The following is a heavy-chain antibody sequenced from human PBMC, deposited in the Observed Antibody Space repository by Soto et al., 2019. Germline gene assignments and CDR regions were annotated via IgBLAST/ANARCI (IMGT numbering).Heavy chain of an antibody. CDR2: IYYSGST. CDR1: GGSISSYY. D-gene: IGHD3-22*01. J-gene: IGHJ4*02. CDR3: ACGTMIVGALFDY. Sequence: QVQLQEAGPGLVKPSETLSLTCTVSGGSISSYYWSWIRQPPGKGLEWIGYIYYSGSTNYNPSLKSRVTISVDKFKNQFSLKLGSVTAAGTAVYYCACGTMIVGALFDYWGQGTLVTVSS. V-gene: IGHV4-59*01.